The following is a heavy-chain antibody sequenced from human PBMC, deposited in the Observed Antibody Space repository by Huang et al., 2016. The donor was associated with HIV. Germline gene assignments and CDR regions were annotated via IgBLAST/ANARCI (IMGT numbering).Heavy chain of an antibody. CDR2: ITFDGKNK. D-gene: IGHD1-1*01. CDR3: AKDNDLYYFDY. CDR1: GFTFSGYG. V-gene: IGHV3-30*18. Sequence: QVHLVESGGGVGQPGRSLRLSCAASGFTFSGYGMHWVRQAPGKGLEWVAVITFDGKNKYYADSVRGRFTVSRDNSQNTVSLQMNTLRAEDTAVYYCAKDNDLYYFDYWGQGTLVTVSS. J-gene: IGHJ4*02.